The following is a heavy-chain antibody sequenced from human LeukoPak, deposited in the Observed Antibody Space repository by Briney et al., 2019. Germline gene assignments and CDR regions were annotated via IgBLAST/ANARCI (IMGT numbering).Heavy chain of an antibody. J-gene: IGHJ4*02. CDR1: GASISSDYY. CDR2: FCYSGPT. Sequence: SKTLSLTCNISGASISSDYYWNWFRHPPGKGLEWVGYFCYSGPTHYNPSLKSRVPIPVDTSKNQFSLKLRSVSAADTAVYFCARGRPKYSYGYYFDYWGEGTLVTVSS. D-gene: IGHD5-18*01. CDR3: ARGRPKYSYGYYFDY. V-gene: IGHV4-30-4*08.